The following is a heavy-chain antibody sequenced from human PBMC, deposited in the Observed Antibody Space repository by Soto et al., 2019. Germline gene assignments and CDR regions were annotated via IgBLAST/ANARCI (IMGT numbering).Heavy chain of an antibody. Sequence: GGSLRLSCAASGFTFSSYAMSWVRQAPGKGLEWVSAISGSGGSTYYADSVKGRFTISRDNSKNTLYLQMNSLRAEDTAVYYCAKVGGKRLWSGPYGMDVWGQGTTVTVSS. V-gene: IGHV3-23*01. D-gene: IGHD3-10*01. CDR1: GFTFSSYA. CDR2: ISGSGGST. CDR3: AKVGGKRLWSGPYGMDV. J-gene: IGHJ6*02.